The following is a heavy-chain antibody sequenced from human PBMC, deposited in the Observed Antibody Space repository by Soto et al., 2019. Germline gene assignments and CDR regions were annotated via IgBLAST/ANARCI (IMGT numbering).Heavy chain of an antibody. CDR3: TAPDYGEPYYYGMDV. Sequence: GGSLRLSCAASGFTFSNAWMNWVRQAPGKGLEWVGRIKSKTDGGTTDYAAPVKGRFTISRDDSKNTLYLQMNSLKTEDTAVYYCTAPDYGEPYYYGMDVWGQGTTVTVS. V-gene: IGHV3-15*07. D-gene: IGHD4-17*01. CDR1: GFTFSNAW. J-gene: IGHJ6*02. CDR2: IKSKTDGGTT.